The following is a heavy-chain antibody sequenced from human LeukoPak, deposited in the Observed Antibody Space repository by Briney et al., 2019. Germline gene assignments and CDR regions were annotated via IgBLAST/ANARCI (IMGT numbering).Heavy chain of an antibody. CDR2: ISGSGGST. V-gene: IGHV3-23*01. CDR3: AKRSVVTRYFDL. CDR1: GFTFSSYA. J-gene: IGHJ2*01. Sequence: GGSLRLSCAASGFTFSSYAMSWVRRAPGKGLEWVSAISGSGGSTYYADSVKGRFTISSDSSKNTLYLQMNSLRAEDTAVYYCAKRSVVTRYFDLWGRGTLVTVSS. D-gene: IGHD2-21*02.